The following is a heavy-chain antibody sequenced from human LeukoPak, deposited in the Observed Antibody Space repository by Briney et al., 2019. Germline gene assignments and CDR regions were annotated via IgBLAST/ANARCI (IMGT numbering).Heavy chain of an antibody. CDR2: IYYSGST. Sequence: SETLSLTCTVSGGSISSGDYYWSWIRQPPGKGLEWIGYIYYSGSTYYNPSLKSRLTISIDTSKSQFSLNLISVTAADTAVYYCARREDFWYFDLWGRGTLVTVSS. CDR1: GGSISSGDYY. J-gene: IGHJ2*01. V-gene: IGHV4-30-4*01. CDR3: ARREDFWYFDL.